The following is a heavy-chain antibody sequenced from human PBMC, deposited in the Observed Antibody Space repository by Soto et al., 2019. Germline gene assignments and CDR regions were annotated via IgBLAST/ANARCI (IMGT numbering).Heavy chain of an antibody. CDR3: ARSSYYDFWSGWHWFDP. D-gene: IGHD3-3*01. CDR2: ISAYNGNT. V-gene: IGHV1-18*01. CDR1: VYTFTSYG. J-gene: IGHJ5*02. Sequence: ASVKVSCKASVYTFTSYGISWVRQAPGQGLEWMGWISAYNGNTNYAQKLQGRVTMTTDTSTSTAYMELRSLRSDDTAVYYCARSSYYDFWSGWHWFDPWGQGTLVTVSS.